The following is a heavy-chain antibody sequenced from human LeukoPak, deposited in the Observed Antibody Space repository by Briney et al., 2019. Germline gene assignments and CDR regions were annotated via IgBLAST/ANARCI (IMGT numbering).Heavy chain of an antibody. V-gene: IGHV3-30*18. CDR2: ISYDGSNK. D-gene: IGHD3-22*01. J-gene: IGHJ6*02. Sequence: GGSLRLSCAASGFTFSSYGMHWVRQAPGKGLEWVAVISYDGSNKYYADSVEGRFTISRDNSKNTLYLQMNSLRAEDTAVYYCAKDFYDSSGYQGGMDVWGQGTTVTVSS. CDR1: GFTFSSYG. CDR3: AKDFYDSSGYQGGMDV.